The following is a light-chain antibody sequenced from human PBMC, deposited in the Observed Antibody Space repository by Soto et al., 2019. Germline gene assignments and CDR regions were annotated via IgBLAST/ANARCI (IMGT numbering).Light chain of an antibody. CDR1: QDISSY. V-gene: IGKV1-9*01. CDR3: QQLRSYPST. CDR2: AAS. J-gene: IGKJ4*01. Sequence: IPMTQSPSSLSASVGDRVTIPCRASQDISSYLAWNQQKPGKAPTLLLYAASTLQSGVPSRFSGSGFGTDFTLTISSLQAEDFASYYCQQLRSYPSTFGGGAKVDIK.